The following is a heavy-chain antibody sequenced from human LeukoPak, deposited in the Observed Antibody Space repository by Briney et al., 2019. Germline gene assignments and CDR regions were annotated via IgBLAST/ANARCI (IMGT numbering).Heavy chain of an antibody. D-gene: IGHD1-14*01. Sequence: PGGSLRLSCAASGFTFSSYSMTWVRQAPGKGLEWVASISSSSSYINYADSVKGRFTISRDNAKNSVYVQTNSLRVEDTAVYYCARMALYNIRWYWYFDLWGRGTLVTVSS. J-gene: IGHJ2*01. CDR2: ISSSSSYI. CDR3: ARMALYNIRWYWYFDL. CDR1: GFTFSSYS. V-gene: IGHV3-21*01.